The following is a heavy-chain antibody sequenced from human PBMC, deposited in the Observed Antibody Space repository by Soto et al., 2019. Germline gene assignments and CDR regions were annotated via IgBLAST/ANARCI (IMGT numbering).Heavy chain of an antibody. CDR2: IRSKTYTYAA. V-gene: IGHV3-73*01. J-gene: IGHJ2*01. CDR3: TRHPNDYGDYAWYFDL. Sequence: ESGGGLVEPGGSLKLSCAASGFTFSGSALHWVRQASGKGLEWLGRIRSKTYTYAAAYGASVNGRFTISRDDSKNTAYLQMNSLNPEDTAVYYCTRHPNDYGDYAWYFDLWGRGTLVTVSS. CDR1: GFTFSGSA. D-gene: IGHD4-17*01.